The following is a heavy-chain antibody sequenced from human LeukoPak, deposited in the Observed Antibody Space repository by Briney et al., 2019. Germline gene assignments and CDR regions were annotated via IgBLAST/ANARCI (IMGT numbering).Heavy chain of an antibody. J-gene: IGHJ5*01. CDR1: GDGFSLYY. CDR2: VHPSGGA. D-gene: IGHD1-1*01. V-gene: IGHV4-4*07. CDR3: ARVLGVNDKYFDS. Sequence: SETLSLTCNVSGDGFSLYYWSWIRQPAGRGLEWIGRVHPSGGANYNYSLRSRVTLSVDSSKNQVFLRLTSVTVADTAVYYCARVLGVNDKYFDSWGQGTPVTVPS.